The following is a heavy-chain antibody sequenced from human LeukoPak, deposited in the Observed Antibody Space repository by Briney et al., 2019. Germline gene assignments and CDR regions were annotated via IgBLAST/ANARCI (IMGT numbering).Heavy chain of an antibody. CDR3: ARGRYYYGSGSSPNWFDP. V-gene: IGHV4-34*01. Sequence: SETPSLTCAVYGGSFSGYYWSWIRQPPGKGLEWIGEINHSGSTNYNPSLKSRVTISVDTSKNQFSLKLSSVTAADTAVYYCARGRYYYGSGSSPNWFDPWGQGTLVTVSS. CDR1: GGSFSGYY. CDR2: INHSGST. J-gene: IGHJ5*02. D-gene: IGHD3-10*01.